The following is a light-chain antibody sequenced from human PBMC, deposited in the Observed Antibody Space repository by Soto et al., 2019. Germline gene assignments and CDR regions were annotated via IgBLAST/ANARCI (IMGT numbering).Light chain of an antibody. CDR1: SSDVGGHNY. Sequence: QSALTQPPSASGSPGQSVTISCTGTSSDVGGHNYVSWYQHHPGKAPKLIIYEVTKRPSGVPARFSGSKSGNTASLTISGLQAEDEAEYYCSSYTNINTRACVFGTGTKVTVL. CDR2: EVT. J-gene: IGLJ1*01. CDR3: SSYTNINTRACV. V-gene: IGLV2-8*01.